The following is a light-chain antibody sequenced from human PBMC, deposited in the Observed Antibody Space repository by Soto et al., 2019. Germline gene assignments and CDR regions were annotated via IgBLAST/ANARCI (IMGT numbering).Light chain of an antibody. CDR2: INS. CDR3: AAWADSLNGVV. CDR1: SSNIGSHS. Sequence: QSALTQSPSASGTPGQRVTISCSGSSSNIGSHSVSWYQQVPGTAPKLLIYINSHRSSGVPDRFSGSKSGISASLAIGGLQSEDEADYYCAAWADSLNGVVFGGGTKLTVL. J-gene: IGLJ2*01. V-gene: IGLV1-44*01.